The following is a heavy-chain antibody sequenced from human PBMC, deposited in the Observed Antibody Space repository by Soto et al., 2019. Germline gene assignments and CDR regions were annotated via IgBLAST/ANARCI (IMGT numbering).Heavy chain of an antibody. V-gene: IGHV4-30-4*01. Sequence: QVQLQESGPGLVKPSQTLSLTCTVSGGSISSGDYYWSWIRQPPGKGLEWIGYIYYSGSTYYNPSLKGRVTISVDTSKNQFSLKLSPVTAADTAVYYCARDRGRGVVVEVARFDPWGQGTLVTVSS. D-gene: IGHD2-2*01. CDR2: IYYSGST. CDR3: ARDRGRGVVVEVARFDP. CDR1: GGSISSGDYY. J-gene: IGHJ5*02.